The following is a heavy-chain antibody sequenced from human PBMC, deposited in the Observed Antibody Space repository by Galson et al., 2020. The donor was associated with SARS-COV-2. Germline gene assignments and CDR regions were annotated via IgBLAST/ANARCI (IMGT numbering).Heavy chain of an antibody. V-gene: IGHV4-34*01. CDR1: GGSFSGYY. CDR3: ARDGRKWLGRPVYYYGMDV. J-gene: IGHJ6*02. Sequence: SETLSLTCAVYGGSFSGYYWSWIRQPPGKGLEWIGEINHSGSTNYNPSLKSRVTISVDTSKNQFSLKLSSVTAADTAVYYCARDGRKWLGRPVYYYGMDVWGQGTTVTVSS. CDR2: INHSGST. D-gene: IGHD6-19*01.